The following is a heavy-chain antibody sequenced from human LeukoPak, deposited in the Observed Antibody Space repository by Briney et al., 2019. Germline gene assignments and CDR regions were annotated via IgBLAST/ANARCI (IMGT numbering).Heavy chain of an antibody. Sequence: QPGRSLRLSCAASGFTFSSYGMHWVRQAPGKGLEWVAFIRYDGSNKYYADSVKGRFTISRDNSKNTLYLQMNSLRAEDTAVYYCAKDLEDISYYFDYWGQGTLVTVSS. CDR3: AKDLEDISYYFDY. J-gene: IGHJ4*02. CDR1: GFTFSSYG. D-gene: IGHD3-3*01. V-gene: IGHV3-30*02. CDR2: IRYDGSNK.